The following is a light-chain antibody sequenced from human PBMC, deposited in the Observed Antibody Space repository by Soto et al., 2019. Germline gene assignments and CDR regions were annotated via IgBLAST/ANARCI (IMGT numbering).Light chain of an antibody. V-gene: IGLV2-14*01. CDR3: SSYTSSSTL. Sequence: QSVLTQPASVSGSPGQSITISCTGTCSDVGSYNYVSWYQQHPGKAPKLMIYEVSDRPSGISSRFSGSKSGNTASLTISGLQTEDEADYYCSSYTSSSTLFGTGTKVTVL. CDR2: EVS. CDR1: CSDVGSYNY. J-gene: IGLJ1*01.